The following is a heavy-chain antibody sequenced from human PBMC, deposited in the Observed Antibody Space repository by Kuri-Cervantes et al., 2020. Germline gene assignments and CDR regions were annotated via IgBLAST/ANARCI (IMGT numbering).Heavy chain of an antibody. CDR1: GGSISSYY. V-gene: IGHV4-59*01. CDR3: ARDRSYYCSSTSCPDDAFDI. CDR2: IYYSGST. D-gene: IGHD2-2*01. J-gene: IGHJ3*02. Sequence: ESLKISCTVSGGSISSYYWSWIRQPPGKGLEWIGYIYYSGSTNYNPSLKSRVTISVDTSKNQFSLKLSPVTAADTAVYYCARDRSYYCSSTSCPDDAFDIWGQGTMVTVSS.